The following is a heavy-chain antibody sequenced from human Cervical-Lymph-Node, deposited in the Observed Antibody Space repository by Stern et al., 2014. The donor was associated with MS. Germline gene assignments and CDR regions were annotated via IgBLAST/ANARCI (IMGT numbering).Heavy chain of an antibody. CDR2: TSDYNANT. CDR1: GYTLTSYG. Sequence: QVQLVESGAAVKKPGASVTVSCTVSGYTLTSYGISWVRQAPGQGLEWMGSTSDYNANTNEAQKLQGIVPKTTDTSTSTAYVELRSLRSDDTAVYYCARGRLGSENAFDIWGQGTMVTVSS. D-gene: IGHD2-15*01. J-gene: IGHJ3*02. V-gene: IGHV1-18*01. CDR3: ARGRLGSENAFDI.